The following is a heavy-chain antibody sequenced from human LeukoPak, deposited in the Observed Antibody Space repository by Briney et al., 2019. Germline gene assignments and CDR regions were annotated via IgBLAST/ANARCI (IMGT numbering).Heavy chain of an antibody. J-gene: IGHJ5*02. Sequence: QAWGSLRLSCEASGFTFSSYWMSWVRQAPGKGLEWVANIKTDGSEKYYVGSVKGRFTVSRDNAKNSLYLQMNSLRAEDTAVYYCARDYTGYFPWGQGTLVIVSS. V-gene: IGHV3-7*03. CDR2: IKTDGSEK. CDR3: ARDYTGYFP. CDR1: GFTFSSYW. D-gene: IGHD3-9*01.